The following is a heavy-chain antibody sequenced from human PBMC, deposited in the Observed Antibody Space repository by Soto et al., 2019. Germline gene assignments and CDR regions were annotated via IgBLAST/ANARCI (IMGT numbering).Heavy chain of an antibody. V-gene: IGHV4-31*03. CDR3: ARSPGSGGSCCTFDY. J-gene: IGHJ4*02. CDR2: IYYSGST. CDR1: GGSISSGGYY. Sequence: SETLSLTCTVSGGSISSGGYYWSWIRQQPGKGLEWLWYIYYSGSTYYNPSLKSRVTISVDTSKNQFSLKLSSVTAADTAVYYCARSPGSGGSCCTFDYWGQGTLVTVSS. D-gene: IGHD2-15*01.